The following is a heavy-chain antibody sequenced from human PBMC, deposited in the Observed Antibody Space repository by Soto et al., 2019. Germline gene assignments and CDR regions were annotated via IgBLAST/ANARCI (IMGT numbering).Heavy chain of an antibody. Sequence: QVQLVQSGAEVKKPGSSVKVSCKAPGGTFSTYGIIWLRQAPGHGPEWLGGIIPVVDTTNYAQKFQGRVTITADASTTTSYIELSRLTTDDTAVYYCARGRPAQQLVLSYYYYYGIDVWGQGTKVIVSS. CDR1: GGTFSTYG. CDR3: ARGRPAQQLVLSYYYYYGIDV. J-gene: IGHJ6*02. D-gene: IGHD6-13*01. CDR2: IIPVVDTT. V-gene: IGHV1-69*01.